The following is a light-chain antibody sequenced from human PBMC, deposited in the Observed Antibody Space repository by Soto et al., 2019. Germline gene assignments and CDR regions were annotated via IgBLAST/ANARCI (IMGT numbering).Light chain of an antibody. CDR3: QQFYNTSQYT. CDR2: WAS. J-gene: IGKJ2*01. CDR1: QNVLSGSNNKTY. Sequence: DIVLTQSPDSLAVSLGERATINCKSSQNVLSGSNNKTYLAWYQPKVGQRPKLLIYWASTRESGVPDRFSGSGSWADFPHSNNTLQPEDVAVYYCQQFYNTSQYTFGHGTKLQIK. V-gene: IGKV4-1*01.